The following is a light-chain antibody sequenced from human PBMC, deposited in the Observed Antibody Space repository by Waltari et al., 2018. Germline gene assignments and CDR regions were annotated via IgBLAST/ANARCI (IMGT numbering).Light chain of an antibody. J-gene: IGLJ2*01. CDR3: QAWDSSTYHVV. CDR2: QDT. Sequence: SYELTQPPSVSVSPGQTASITCSGDKLGDKYACWYQQKPGQSPVVVLYQDTKRPSGIPERFSGSNAGNTATLTISGAQAMDEADYHCQAWDSSTYHVVFGGGTKLTVL. CDR1: KLGDKY. V-gene: IGLV3-1*01.